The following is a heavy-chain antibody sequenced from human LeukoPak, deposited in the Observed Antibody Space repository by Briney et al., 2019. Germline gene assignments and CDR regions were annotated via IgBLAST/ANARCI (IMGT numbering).Heavy chain of an antibody. CDR2: IRGSGDTT. D-gene: IGHD3-10*01. CDR1: GFTFSIYA. V-gene: IGHV3-23*01. Sequence: GGSLRLSCAASGFTFSIYAMSWVRQAPGKGLEWVSAIRGSGDTTFYADSVKGRFTISRDNSKNTLYLQMNSLRAEDTAVYYCAKALLASPLLWFGEGDYWGQGTLVTVSS. J-gene: IGHJ4*02. CDR3: AKALLASPLLWFGEGDY.